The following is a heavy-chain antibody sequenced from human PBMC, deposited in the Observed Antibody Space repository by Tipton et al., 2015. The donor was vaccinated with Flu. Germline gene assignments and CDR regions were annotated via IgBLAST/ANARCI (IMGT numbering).Heavy chain of an antibody. J-gene: IGHJ5*01. Sequence: LRLSCAVSGDSISSDYYWGWIRQFPGKGLEWIGTVSRTGSTIYNPSLRSRVTVSVASSNNQFSPRLTSVTAADMAVYYCARRDYSNYVSDPKSWFDPWGLRTLVTVSS. CDR2: VSRTGST. V-gene: IGHV4-38-2*01. D-gene: IGHD4-11*01. CDR1: GDSISSDYY. CDR3: ARRDYSNYVSDPKSWFDP.